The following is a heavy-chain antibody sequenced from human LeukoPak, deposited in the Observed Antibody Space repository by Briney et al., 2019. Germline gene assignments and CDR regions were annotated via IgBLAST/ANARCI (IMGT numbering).Heavy chain of an antibody. CDR1: GGSISSYY. Sequence: SETLFLTCTVSGGSISSYYWSCIRQPAGKGLEWIGRIYTSGSTNYTPSLKSRVTMSVDTSKNQFSLKLSSVTAADTAVYYCASETYYYDSSGYSPYYFDYWGQGTLVTVSS. V-gene: IGHV4-4*07. CDR3: ASETYYYDSSGYSPYYFDY. J-gene: IGHJ4*02. D-gene: IGHD3-22*01. CDR2: IYTSGST.